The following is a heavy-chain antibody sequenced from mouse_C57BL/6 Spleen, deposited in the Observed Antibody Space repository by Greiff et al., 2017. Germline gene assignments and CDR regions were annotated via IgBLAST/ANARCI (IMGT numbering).Heavy chain of an antibody. CDR1: GYTFTSYW. V-gene: IGHV1-61*01. D-gene: IGHD4-1*01. CDR3: ARQTGAHFDY. Sequence: VQLQQPGAELVRPGSSVKLSCKASGYTFTSYWMDWVKQRPGQGLEWIGNIYPSDSETHYNQKFKDKATLTVDKSSSTAYMQLSSLASEDSAVYYCARQTGAHFDYWGQGTTLTVSS. J-gene: IGHJ2*01. CDR2: IYPSDSET.